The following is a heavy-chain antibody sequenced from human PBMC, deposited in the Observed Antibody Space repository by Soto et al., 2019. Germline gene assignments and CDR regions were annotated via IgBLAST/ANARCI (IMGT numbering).Heavy chain of an antibody. D-gene: IGHD3-22*01. CDR3: ARQPHDYYDSSGYYYGMDV. CDR1: GGSISSSSYY. J-gene: IGHJ6*02. Sequence: LSLTCTVSGGSISSSSYYWGWIRQPPGKGLEWIGSIYYSGSTCYNPSLKSRVTISVDTSKNQFSLKLSSVTAADTAVYYCARQPHDYYDSSGYYYGMDVWGQGTTVTVPS. V-gene: IGHV4-39*01. CDR2: IYYSGST.